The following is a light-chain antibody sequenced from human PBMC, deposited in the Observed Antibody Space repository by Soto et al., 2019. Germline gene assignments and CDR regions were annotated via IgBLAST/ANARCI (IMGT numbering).Light chain of an antibody. Sequence: QSVLTQPPSASGTPGQRVTISCSGSNSNIGSNTVNWYQKLPGTAPKLLIYSINQRPSGVPDRFSGSQSGTSASLAISGLQSEDEADYYCAAWDDSLNGVLFGGGTKLTVL. CDR3: AAWDDSLNGVL. CDR1: NSNIGSNT. V-gene: IGLV1-44*01. CDR2: SIN. J-gene: IGLJ2*01.